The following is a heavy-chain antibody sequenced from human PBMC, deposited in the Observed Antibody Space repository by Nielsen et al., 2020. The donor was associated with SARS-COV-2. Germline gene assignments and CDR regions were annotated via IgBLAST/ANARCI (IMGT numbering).Heavy chain of an antibody. J-gene: IGHJ4*02. CDR3: ASAPRNAVPPPWDY. CDR2: ISYDGSDQ. Sequence: GGSLRLSCAASGFTFSRFGMHWVRQTPGRGLEWVAYISYDGSDQYYEDSLKGRFTTSRDNSRNTLYLRMNSLRVEDTAVYYCASAPRNAVPPPWDYWGQGILVTVSS. D-gene: IGHD4-17*01. CDR1: GFTFSRFG. V-gene: IGHV3-30*03.